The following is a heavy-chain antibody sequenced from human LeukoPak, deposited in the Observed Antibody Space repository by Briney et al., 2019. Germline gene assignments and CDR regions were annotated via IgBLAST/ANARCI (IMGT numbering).Heavy chain of an antibody. J-gene: IGHJ4*02. Sequence: GRSLRLSCTASGFTFGDCAMSWFRQAPGKGLEWVGFIRSKAYGGTTEYAASVKGRFTISRDDSKSIAYLQMNSLKTEDTAVYYCTRHDIVVVVAATQYYFDYWGQGTLVTVSS. CDR1: GFTFGDCA. D-gene: IGHD2-15*01. CDR3: TRHDIVVVVAATQYYFDY. V-gene: IGHV3-49*03. CDR2: IRSKAYGGTT.